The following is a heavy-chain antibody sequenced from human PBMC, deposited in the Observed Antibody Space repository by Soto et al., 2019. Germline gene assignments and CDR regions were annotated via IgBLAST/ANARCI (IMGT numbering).Heavy chain of an antibody. CDR1: GGTFSSYA. D-gene: IGHD3-22*01. CDR2: IIPIFGTA. J-gene: IGHJ6*02. Sequence: ASVKVSCKASGGTFSSYAISWVRQAPGQGLEWMGGIIPIFGTANYAQKFQGRVTITADESTSTAYMELSSLRSEDTAVYYCARSRDYYDSSGYYWGDYYYYYGMDVWGQGTTVTVSS. V-gene: IGHV1-69*13. CDR3: ARSRDYYDSSGYYWGDYYYYYGMDV.